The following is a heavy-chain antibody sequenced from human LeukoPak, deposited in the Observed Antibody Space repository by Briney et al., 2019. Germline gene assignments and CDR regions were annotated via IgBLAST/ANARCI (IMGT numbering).Heavy chain of an antibody. J-gene: IGHJ4*02. Sequence: PVGALRLSCAASGFSLSNDWMHWVRQAPGEGLVWVSRIKNDVSSTGCADSVKGQFTISRDNATNTLYLKMHSLRAEDTAVYYCARDRDDIVTDYHPLFDQWGQGTLVTVSS. V-gene: IGHV3-74*01. CDR2: IKNDVSST. CDR3: ARDRDDIVTDYHPLFDQ. CDR1: GFSLSNDW. D-gene: IGHD3-9*01.